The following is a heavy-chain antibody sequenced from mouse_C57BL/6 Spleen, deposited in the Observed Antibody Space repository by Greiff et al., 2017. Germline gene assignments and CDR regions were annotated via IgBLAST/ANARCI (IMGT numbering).Heavy chain of an antibody. Sequence: EVQLQQSGPELVKPGASVKIPCKASGYTFTDYNMDWVKQSHGKSLEWIGDINPNNGGTIYNQKFTGKATLTVDKSSSTAYMELRSLTSEDTAVYYFARPLTTVVPHWYFDVWGTGTTVTVSS. J-gene: IGHJ1*03. CDR2: INPNNGGT. V-gene: IGHV1-18*01. D-gene: IGHD1-1*01. CDR3: ARPLTTVVPHWYFDV. CDR1: GYTFTDYN.